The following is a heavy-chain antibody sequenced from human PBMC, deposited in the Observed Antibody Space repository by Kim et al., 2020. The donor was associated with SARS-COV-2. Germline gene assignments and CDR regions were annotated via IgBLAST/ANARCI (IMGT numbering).Heavy chain of an antibody. D-gene: IGHD6-19*01. J-gene: IGHJ6*02. CDR3: ARWTSGSGYGMDV. Sequence: SETLSLTCTVSGGSISSSSYYWGWIRQPPGKGLEWIGSIYYSGSTYYNPSLKSRVTISVDTSKNQFSLKLSSVTAADTAVYYCARWTSGSGYGMDVWGQGTTVTVSS. CDR2: IYYSGST. CDR1: GGSISSSSYY. V-gene: IGHV4-39*01.